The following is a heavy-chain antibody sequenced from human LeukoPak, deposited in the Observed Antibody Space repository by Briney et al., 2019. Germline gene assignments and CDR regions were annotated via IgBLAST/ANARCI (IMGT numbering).Heavy chain of an antibody. CDR3: AKRGVVIRVILVGFHKEAYYYDS. D-gene: IGHD3-22*01. CDR1: GITLSNYG. Sequence: GGSLRLSCAVSGITLSNYGMSWVRQAPGKGLEWVAGISDSGGRTNYADSVKGRFTISRDNPKNTLYLQMNSLRAEDTAVYFCAKRGVVIRVILVGFHKEAYYYDSWGQGALVTVSS. CDR2: ISDSGGRT. V-gene: IGHV3-23*01. J-gene: IGHJ4*02.